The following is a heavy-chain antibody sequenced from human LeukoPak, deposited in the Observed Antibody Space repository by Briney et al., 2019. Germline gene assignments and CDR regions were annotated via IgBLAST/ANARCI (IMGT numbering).Heavy chain of an antibody. CDR1: GYTFTNYY. Sequence: ASVKVSCKASGYTFTNYYMHCMRQAPGQGFQWMGIINPGDGSTSYEQKFQGRVTMTRDTSISTAYMELSRLRSDDTAVYYCARDQSPFIVVPTAIDYWGQGTLVTVSS. V-gene: IGHV1-46*01. CDR2: INPGDGST. CDR3: ARDQSPFIVVPTAIDY. D-gene: IGHD2-2*02. J-gene: IGHJ4*02.